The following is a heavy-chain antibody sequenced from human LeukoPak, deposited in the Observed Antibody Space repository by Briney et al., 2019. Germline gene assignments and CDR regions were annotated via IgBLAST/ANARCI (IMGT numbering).Heavy chain of an antibody. V-gene: IGHV3-48*01. CDR2: ISATSNTI. CDR3: ARDVPDY. J-gene: IGHJ4*02. Sequence: PGGSLRLSCAASGFTFSSYAMSWVRQAPGKGLEWLSYISATSNTIYYADSVKGRFTISRDNAKNSLYLQMNSLRAEDTAVYFCARDVPDYWGQGTLVTVSS. CDR1: GFTFSSYA.